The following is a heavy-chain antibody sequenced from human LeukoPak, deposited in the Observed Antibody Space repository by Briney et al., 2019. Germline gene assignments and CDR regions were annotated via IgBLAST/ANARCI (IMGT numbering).Heavy chain of an antibody. V-gene: IGHV3-23*01. CDR3: ATITTYYYDSNGALVGAFDI. D-gene: IGHD3-22*01. J-gene: IGHJ3*02. CDR2: ISGSGGST. CDR1: GFTFSSYG. Sequence: GGTLRLSCAASGFTFSSYGMSWVRQAPGKGLDWVSGISGSGGSTYSADSVKGRFTISRDNSKNTLYLQMNSLRAEDTAVYYCATITTYYYDSNGALVGAFDIWGQGTMVTVSS.